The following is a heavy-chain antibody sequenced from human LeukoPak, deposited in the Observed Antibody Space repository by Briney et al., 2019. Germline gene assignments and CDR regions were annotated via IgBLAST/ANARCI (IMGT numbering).Heavy chain of an antibody. Sequence: TGGSLRPSCAASGFTFSSYSMNWVRQAPGKGLEWVSSISSSSSYIYYADSVKGRFTISRDNAKNSLYLQMNSLRAEDTAVYYCARGGPLLLWFREPYAFDIWGQGTMVTVSS. D-gene: IGHD3-10*01. CDR1: GFTFSSYS. CDR3: ARGGPLLLWFREPYAFDI. J-gene: IGHJ3*02. V-gene: IGHV3-21*01. CDR2: ISSSSSYI.